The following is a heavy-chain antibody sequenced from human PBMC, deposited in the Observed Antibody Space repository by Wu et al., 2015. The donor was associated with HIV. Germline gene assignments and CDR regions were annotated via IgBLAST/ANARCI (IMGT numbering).Heavy chain of an antibody. CDR1: GDIFSKYA. J-gene: IGHJ5*02. D-gene: IGHD3-10*01. V-gene: IGHV1-69*05. CDR2: VTPMFGTT. CDR3: ARELEGPAIMVRAGFDP. Sequence: QVQLVQSGAEVKKPGSSVKVSCKASGDIFSKYAINWVRQAPGQGLEWMGGVTPMFGTTNYAQKFQGRVTITSDVYTSTAYMEMSSLRSEDTAIYYCARELEGPAIMVRAGFDPWGQGTLVTVSS.